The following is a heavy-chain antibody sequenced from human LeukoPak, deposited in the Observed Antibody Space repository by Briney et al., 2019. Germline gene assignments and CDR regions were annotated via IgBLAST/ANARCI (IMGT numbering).Heavy chain of an antibody. CDR3: ARGVGYYYYYGRDV. V-gene: IGHV3-66*01. D-gene: IGHD1-26*01. CDR1: GFTFSNAW. J-gene: IGHJ6*02. Sequence: GGSLRLSCAASGFTFSNAWMSWVRQAPGKGLEWVSVIYSGGSTYYADSVKGRFTISRDNSKNTLYLQMNSLRAEDTAVYYCARGVGYYYYYGRDVWGQGTTVTVSS. CDR2: IYSGGST.